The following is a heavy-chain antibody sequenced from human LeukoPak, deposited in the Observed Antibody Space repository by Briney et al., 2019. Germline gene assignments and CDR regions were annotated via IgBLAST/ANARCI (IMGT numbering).Heavy chain of an antibody. D-gene: IGHD3-22*01. CDR2: ISYDGSNK. V-gene: IGHV3-30-3*01. CDR3: ARESSGYPYYYYGMDV. Sequence: PGGSLRLSCAASGFTFSSYAMHWVRQAPGKGLEGVAVISYDGSNKYYADSVKGRFTISRDNSKNTLYLQMNSLRAEDTAVYYCARESSGYPYYYYGMDVWGQGTTVTVSS. J-gene: IGHJ6*02. CDR1: GFTFSSYA.